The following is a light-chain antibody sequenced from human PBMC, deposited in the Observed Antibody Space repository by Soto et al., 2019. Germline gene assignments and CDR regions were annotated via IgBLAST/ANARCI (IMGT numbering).Light chain of an antibody. V-gene: IGKV3-20*01. J-gene: IGKJ1*01. CDR1: QGINRN. Sequence: IVMTQSPATLSVSPGESVTFSCRASQGINRNLAWYQQRPGQAPRLLIYGASSRATDIPDRFSGSGSGTDFTLTINRVEPEDFAVYYCQEYASSPLTFGHGTKVDIK. CDR3: QEYASSPLT. CDR2: GAS.